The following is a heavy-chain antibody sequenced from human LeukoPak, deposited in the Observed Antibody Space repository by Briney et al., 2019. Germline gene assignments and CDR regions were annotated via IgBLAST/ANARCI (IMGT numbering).Heavy chain of an antibody. CDR3: ARSPDSPDYFDSSGYDY. J-gene: IGHJ4*02. CDR1: GFSISSNYY. V-gene: IGHV4-38-2*01. Sequence: SETLSLTCAVSGFSISSNYYWGWIRQPPGKGLDWIWTIYDSGNTYYNPSLKSRVTISVDTSKNQFSLKLSSVTAADTAVYYCARSPDSPDYFDSSGYDYWGQGTLVTVSS. D-gene: IGHD3-22*01. CDR2: IYDSGNT.